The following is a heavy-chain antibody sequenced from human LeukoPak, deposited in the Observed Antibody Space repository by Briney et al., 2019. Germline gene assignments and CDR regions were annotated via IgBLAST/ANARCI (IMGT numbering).Heavy chain of an antibody. V-gene: IGHV1-24*01. CDR2: FDPEDGET. D-gene: IGHD3-10*01. Sequence: ASAKASCKVSGYTLTELSMRLGRQAPGKGLEWMGGFDPEDGETIYAQKFQGRVTMTEDTSTDTGYMELSSLRSEDTAVYSCATDRAVMVRGVIRLNNWFDPWGQGTLVTVSS. CDR1: GYTLTELS. J-gene: IGHJ5*02. CDR3: ATDRAVMVRGVIRLNNWFDP.